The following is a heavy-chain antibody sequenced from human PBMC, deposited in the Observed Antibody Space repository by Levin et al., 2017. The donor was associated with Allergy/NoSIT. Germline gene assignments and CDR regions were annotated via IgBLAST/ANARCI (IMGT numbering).Heavy chain of an antibody. V-gene: IGHV4-31*03. Sequence: SETLSLTCSVSGGSITNSGQFWTWVRQHPGKGLEWIGNIYFTGLTTYSPSLKSRVSISSDTSKNQFSLQLTSVTAADTAVYYCARILDYFYYIDIWGKGTAVTVSS. J-gene: IGHJ6*03. CDR1: GGSITNSGQF. CDR3: ARILDYFYYIDI. CDR2: IYFTGLT.